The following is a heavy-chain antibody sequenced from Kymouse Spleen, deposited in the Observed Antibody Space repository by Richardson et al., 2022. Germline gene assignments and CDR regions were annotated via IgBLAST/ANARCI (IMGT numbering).Heavy chain of an antibody. CDR1: GFTFSSYG. Sequence: QVQLVESGGGVVQPGRSLRLSCAASGFTFSSYGMHWVRQAPGKGLEWVAVIWYDGSNKYYADSVKGRFTISRDNSKNTLYLQMNSLRAEDTAVYYCARKSSGWRTLDYWGQGTLVTVSS. CDR3: ARKSSGWRTLDY. CDR2: IWYDGSNK. D-gene: IGHD6-19*01. J-gene: IGHJ4*02. V-gene: IGHV3-33*01.